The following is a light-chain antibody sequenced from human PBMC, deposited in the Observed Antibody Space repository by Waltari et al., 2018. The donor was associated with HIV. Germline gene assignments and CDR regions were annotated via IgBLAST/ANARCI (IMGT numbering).Light chain of an antibody. CDR1: QNIDTY. CDR3: QQSYKTPIT. J-gene: IGKJ5*01. CDR2: AAS. Sequence: DIQMTQSPSSLSASIKDRVTITCRASQNIDTYLNWYQHKPGQAPKLLVFAASSLESGVPARFSGSRSGTEFTLTISDLQAEDVASYYCQQSYKTPITFGQGTRLEIK. V-gene: IGKV1-39*01.